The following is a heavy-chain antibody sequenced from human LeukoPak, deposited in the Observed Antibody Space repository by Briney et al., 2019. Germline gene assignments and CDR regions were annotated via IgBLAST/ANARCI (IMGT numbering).Heavy chain of an antibody. Sequence: GRSLRLSCAASGFTFSSYGMHWVRQAPGKGLEWVAVIWYDGSNKYYADSVKGRFTTSRDNSKDTLYLQMNSLRAEDTAVYYCATDRNSGKYYDYWGQGTLVTVSS. J-gene: IGHJ4*02. V-gene: IGHV3-33*08. CDR3: ATDRNSGKYYDY. CDR1: GFTFSSYG. CDR2: IWYDGSNK. D-gene: IGHD1-26*01.